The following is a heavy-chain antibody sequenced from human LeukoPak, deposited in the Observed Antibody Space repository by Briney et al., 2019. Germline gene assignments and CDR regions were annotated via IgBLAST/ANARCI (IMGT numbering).Heavy chain of an antibody. J-gene: IGHJ4*02. CDR3: ARVAEWELLDY. Sequence: GGSLRLSCAASGFTFSSYSMNWVRQAPGKGLEWVSYISSSSSTIYYADSVKGRFTISRDNAKNSLYLQMNSLRAEDTAVYYCARVAEWELLDYWGQGTLVTVSS. CDR1: GFTFSSYS. CDR2: ISSSSSTI. V-gene: IGHV3-48*01. D-gene: IGHD1-26*01.